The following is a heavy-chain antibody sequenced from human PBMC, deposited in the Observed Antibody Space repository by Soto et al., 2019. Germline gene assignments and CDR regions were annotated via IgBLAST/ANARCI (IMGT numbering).Heavy chain of an antibody. J-gene: IGHJ4*02. CDR2: ISYDGSNK. CDR3: ARDRIRGWYYFDY. V-gene: IGHV3-30-3*01. CDR1: GFTFSSYA. Sequence: PGGSLRLSCAASGFTFSSYAMHWVRQAPGKGLEWVAVISYDGSNKYYADSVKGRFTISRDNSKNTLYLQMNSLRAEDTAVYYCARDRIRGWYYFDYWGQGTLVTVSS. D-gene: IGHD2-15*01.